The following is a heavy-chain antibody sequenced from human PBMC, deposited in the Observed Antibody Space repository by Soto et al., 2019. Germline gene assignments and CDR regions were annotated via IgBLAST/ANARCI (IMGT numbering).Heavy chain of an antibody. J-gene: IGHJ4*02. Sequence: PGGSLRLSCAASGFSFSSYSMNWVRQAPGKGLEWVSYISSSSSTIYYADSVKGRFTISRDNAKNSLYLQMNSLRAEDTAVYYCARDPAYYYDTGAYQWGQGTLVTVSS. D-gene: IGHD3-22*01. CDR1: GFSFSSYS. CDR3: ARDPAYYYDTGAYQ. CDR2: ISSSSSTI. V-gene: IGHV3-48*01.